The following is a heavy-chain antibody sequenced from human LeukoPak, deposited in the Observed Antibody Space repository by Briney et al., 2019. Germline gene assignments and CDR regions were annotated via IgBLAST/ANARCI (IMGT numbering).Heavy chain of an antibody. CDR2: ISGSGGST. J-gene: IGHJ4*02. D-gene: IGHD3-22*01. V-gene: IGHV3-23*01. CDR3: AKDPTMILVVIPDY. Sequence: PGGALRLSCAAPGFTFSCYAISRVRQAPGEGLEWVSAISGSGGSTYYADSVKGRFTISRDNCKNTLYLQMNSLRAEDTAVYYCAKDPTMILVVIPDYWGQGTLVTVSS. CDR1: GFTFSCYA.